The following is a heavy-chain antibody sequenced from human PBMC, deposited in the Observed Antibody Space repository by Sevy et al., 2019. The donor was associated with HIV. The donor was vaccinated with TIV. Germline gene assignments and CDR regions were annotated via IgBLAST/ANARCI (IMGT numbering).Heavy chain of an antibody. J-gene: IGHJ4*02. CDR2: IYGRGGSA. CDR1: GFTFSSFA. D-gene: IGHD2-2*01. CDR3: TRLSPRITPSSTALLDY. Sequence: GGSLRLSCAASGFTFSSFAMSWVRHIPGKGLEWVSTIYGRGGSAYYADSVKGRFTLSRDNSNNTVFLQMSRLRDEDTDVYYCTRLSPRITPSSTALLDYWGQGTLVTVSS. V-gene: IGHV3-23*01.